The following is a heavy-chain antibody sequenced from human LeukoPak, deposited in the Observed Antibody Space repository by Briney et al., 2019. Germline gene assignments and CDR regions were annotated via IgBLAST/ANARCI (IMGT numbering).Heavy chain of an antibody. CDR1: GGSISSSNW. Sequence: PSGTLSLTCAVSGGSISSSNWWSWVRQPPGKGLEWIGEIYHSGSTNYNPSLKSQVTISVDKSKNQFSLKLSSVTAADTAVYYCAREPPIVGYGMDVWGKGTTVTVSS. D-gene: IGHD2-15*01. V-gene: IGHV4-4*02. J-gene: IGHJ6*04. CDR3: AREPPIVGYGMDV. CDR2: IYHSGST.